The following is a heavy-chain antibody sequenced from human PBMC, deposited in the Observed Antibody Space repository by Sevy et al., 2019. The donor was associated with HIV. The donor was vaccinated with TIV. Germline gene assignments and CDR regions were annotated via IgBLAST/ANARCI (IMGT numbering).Heavy chain of an antibody. J-gene: IGHJ4*02. Sequence: GGSLRLSCAASGFTFSNYAMNWVRQAPGKGLEWVAVIWYDGTNKEYADSVKGRFTISRDNSKNTLYLQMSSLRADDTAVYYCARERLAVAGIGYYFDYWGQGTLVTVSS. V-gene: IGHV3-33*08. CDR1: GFTFSNYA. D-gene: IGHD6-19*01. CDR3: ARERLAVAGIGYYFDY. CDR2: IWYDGTNK.